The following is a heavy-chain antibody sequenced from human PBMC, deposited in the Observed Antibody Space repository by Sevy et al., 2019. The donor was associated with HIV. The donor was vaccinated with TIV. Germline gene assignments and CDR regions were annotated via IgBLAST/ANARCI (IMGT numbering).Heavy chain of an antibody. CDR1: GFTFSSYG. D-gene: IGHD3-10*01. V-gene: IGHV3-30*18. CDR2: ISSDGSNK. J-gene: IGHJ6*02. Sequence: GGSLRLSCAASGFTFSSYGMHWVRQAPGKGLEWVAVISSDGSNKYYADSVKGRFTISRDNSKNTLYLQMNSLRAEDTAVYYCAKVNGSGRSHYYYYGMDVWGQGTTVTVSS. CDR3: AKVNGSGRSHYYYYGMDV.